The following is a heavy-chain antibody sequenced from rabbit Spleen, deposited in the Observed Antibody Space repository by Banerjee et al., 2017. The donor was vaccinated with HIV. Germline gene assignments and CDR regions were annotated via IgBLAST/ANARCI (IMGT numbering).Heavy chain of an antibody. J-gene: IGHJ4*01. Sequence: QSLEESGGGLVKPGASLTLTCTASGFTVSSVQWIWWVRQAPKKGLEWIACIYAGSSGSTYYASWAKGRFTISKTSSTTVTLQMNSLTAADTATYFCCYGVVTRFNLWGPGTLVTVS. CDR1: GFTVSSVQW. D-gene: IGHD6-1*01. V-gene: IGHV1S40*01. CDR2: IYAGSSGST. CDR3: CYGVVTRFNL.